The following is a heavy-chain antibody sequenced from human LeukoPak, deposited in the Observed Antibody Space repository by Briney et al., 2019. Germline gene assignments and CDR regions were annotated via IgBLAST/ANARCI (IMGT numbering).Heavy chain of an antibody. CDR2: MNWKTDIV. V-gene: IGHV3-9*03. J-gene: IGHJ2*01. CDR1: GINFNFDDYA. CDR3: AKGPKENWYFDL. Sequence: GRSLRLSCAASGINFNFDDYAFHWVRQAPGKGLQWVSGMNWKTDIVAYADSVKGRFTISRDNDRKSVHLQMNSPTPDDMAVYHCAKGPKENWYFDLWGRGTLVTVSS.